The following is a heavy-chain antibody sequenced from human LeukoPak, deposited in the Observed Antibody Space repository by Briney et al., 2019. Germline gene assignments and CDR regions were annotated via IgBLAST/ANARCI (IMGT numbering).Heavy chain of an antibody. CDR1: GGTFSSYA. V-gene: IGHV1-69*04. J-gene: IGHJ4*02. CDR2: IIPILGIA. CDR3: ARGVADTYYDYVWGSYRYPAY. D-gene: IGHD3-16*02. Sequence: ASVKVSCKASGGTFSSYAISWVRQAPGQGLEWMGRIIPILGIASYAQKFQGRVTMTRDTSTSTVYMELSSLRSEDTAVYYCARGVADTYYDYVWGSYRYPAYWGQGTLVTVSS.